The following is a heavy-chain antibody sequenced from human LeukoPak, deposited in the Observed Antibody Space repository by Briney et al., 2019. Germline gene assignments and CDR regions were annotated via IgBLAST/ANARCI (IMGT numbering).Heavy chain of an antibody. Sequence: GGSLRLSCAASGFTFSSYAMHWVRQAPGKGLEWVAVISYDGSNKYHADSVKGRFTISRDNSKNTLYLQMNSLRAEDTAVYYCARGEQDMATMSIDYWGQGTLVTVSS. J-gene: IGHJ4*02. CDR1: GFTFSSYA. D-gene: IGHD5-24*01. V-gene: IGHV3-30-3*01. CDR3: ARGEQDMATMSIDY. CDR2: ISYDGSNK.